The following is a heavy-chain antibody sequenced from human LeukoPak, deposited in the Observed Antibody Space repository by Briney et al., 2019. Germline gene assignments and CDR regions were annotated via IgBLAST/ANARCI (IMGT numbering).Heavy chain of an antibody. CDR2: ISSSSSYI. D-gene: IGHD6-13*01. J-gene: IGHJ5*02. Sequence: PGGSLRLSCAASGFTFSSYSMNWVRQAPGKGLEWVSSISSSSSYIYYADSVKGRFTISRGNAKNSLYLQMNSLRAEDTAVYYCARDLWQQLNGMFDPWGQGTLVTVSS. CDR3: ARDLWQQLNGMFDP. V-gene: IGHV3-21*01. CDR1: GFTFSSYS.